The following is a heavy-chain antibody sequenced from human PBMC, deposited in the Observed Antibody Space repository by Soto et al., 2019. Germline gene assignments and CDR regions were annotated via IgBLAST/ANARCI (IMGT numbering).Heavy chain of an antibody. D-gene: IGHD3-3*01. V-gene: IGHV4-39*01. CDR3: ARQGRFLEWPHLDY. CDR1: GGSISSSSYY. CDR2: IYYSGST. J-gene: IGHJ4*02. Sequence: QLQLQESGPGLVKPSETLSLTCTVSGGSISSSSYYWGWIRQPPGKGLEWIGSIYYSGSTYYNPSLKSRVTISVDTSKNQFSLKLSSVTAADTAVYYCARQGRFLEWPHLDYWGQGTLVTVSS.